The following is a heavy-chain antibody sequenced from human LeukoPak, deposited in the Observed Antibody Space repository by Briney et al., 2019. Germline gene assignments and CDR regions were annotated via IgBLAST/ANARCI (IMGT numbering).Heavy chain of an antibody. D-gene: IGHD4-11*01. V-gene: IGHV4-38-2*02. Sequence: SETLSLTCAVSGYSISSSYYWAWIRQPPGEGLEWVGSIFHSGTYYNPSLKSRVSISMDTSKNQFSLSLSSVTAADTAVYYCARDDYSNYGHYWGQGKLVTVSS. CDR3: ARDDYSNYGHY. J-gene: IGHJ4*02. CDR1: GYSISSSYY. CDR2: IFHSGT.